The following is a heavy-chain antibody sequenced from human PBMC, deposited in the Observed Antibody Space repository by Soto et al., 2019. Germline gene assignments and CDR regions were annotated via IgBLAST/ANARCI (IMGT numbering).Heavy chain of an antibody. J-gene: IGHJ6*03. CDR3: ARRFSDGWEAGMDV. CDR2: IGGAGNDI. CDR1: GFAFSNFH. V-gene: IGHV3-23*04. D-gene: IGHD6-19*01. Sequence: EMQVVESGGGLVQPGGSLRLSCAASGFAFSNFHMNWVRQAPGKGLQWVATIGGAGNDIHYADSVEGRFIVSRDNSKKTIHLQMAGLREEDTAIYYSARRFSDGWEAGMDVWGEGTTVTVSS.